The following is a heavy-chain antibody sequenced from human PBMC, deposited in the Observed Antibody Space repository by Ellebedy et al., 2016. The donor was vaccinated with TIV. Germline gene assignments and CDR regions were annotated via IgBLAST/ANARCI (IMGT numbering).Heavy chain of an antibody. D-gene: IGHD3-10*01. CDR3: ARDGVEDYFDY. V-gene: IGHV4-59*01. CDR2: VYHTGST. CDR1: GGSFSGYY. Sequence: MPSETLSLTCAVYGGSFSGYYWSWIRQPPGQGLEWIGYVYHTGSTNYNPSLRSRVTLAVDTPKNEFSLKLSPVTTADTAIYYCARDGVEDYFDYWGQGLLVTVSS. J-gene: IGHJ4*02.